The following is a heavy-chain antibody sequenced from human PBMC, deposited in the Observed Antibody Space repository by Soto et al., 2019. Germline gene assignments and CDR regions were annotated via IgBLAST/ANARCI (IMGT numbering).Heavy chain of an antibody. D-gene: IGHD5-18*01. Sequence: GGSLRLSCAASGFTFDDYAMHWVRQAPGKGLEWVSGISWNSGSIGYADSVKGRFTISRDNAKNSLYLQMNSLRAEDTALYYCAKDGGGYSYVTYGDYYMDVWGKGTTVTVSS. CDR3: AKDGGGYSYVTYGDYYMDV. CDR1: GFTFDDYA. CDR2: ISWNSGSI. V-gene: IGHV3-9*01. J-gene: IGHJ6*03.